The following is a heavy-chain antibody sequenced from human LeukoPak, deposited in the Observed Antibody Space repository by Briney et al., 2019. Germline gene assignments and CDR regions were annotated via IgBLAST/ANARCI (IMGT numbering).Heavy chain of an antibody. CDR2: ISSSSSYI. J-gene: IGHJ4*02. V-gene: IGHV3-21*01. Sequence: GSLRLSCAASGLTFSSYSMNWVRQAPGKGLEWVSSISSSSSYIYYADSVKGRLTISRDNAKNSLYLQMNSLRAEDTAVYYCARDRYPVGTSDYWGQGTLVTVSS. D-gene: IGHD2-2*01. CDR3: ARDRYPVGTSDY. CDR1: GLTFSSYS.